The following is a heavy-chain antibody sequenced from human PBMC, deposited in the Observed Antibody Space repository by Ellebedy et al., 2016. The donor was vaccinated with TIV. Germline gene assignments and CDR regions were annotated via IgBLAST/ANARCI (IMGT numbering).Heavy chain of an antibody. CDR2: ISGSGGST. D-gene: IGHD2-15*01. CDR1: GFTFSSYA. CDR3: AKDRGVVVAATRWYFDL. J-gene: IGHJ2*01. Sequence: GESLKISCAASGFTFSSYAMSWVRQAPGKGLEWVSAISGSGGSTYYADSVKGRFTISRDNSKNTLYLQMNSLRAEDTAVYYCAKDRGVVVAATRWYFDLWGRGTLVTVSS. V-gene: IGHV3-23*01.